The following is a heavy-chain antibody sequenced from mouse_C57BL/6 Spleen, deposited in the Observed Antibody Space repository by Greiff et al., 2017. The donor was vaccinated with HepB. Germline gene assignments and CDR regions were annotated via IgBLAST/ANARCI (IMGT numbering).Heavy chain of an antibody. CDR3: ARDGIYYGYDGYAMDY. CDR2: INYDGSST. J-gene: IGHJ4*01. Sequence: EVQLVESEGGLVQPGSSMKLSCTASGFTFSDYYMAWVRQVPEKGLEWVANINYDGSSTYYLDSLKSRFIISRDNAKNILYLQMSSLKSEDTATYYCARDGIYYGYDGYAMDYWGQGTSVTVSS. CDR1: GFTFSDYY. D-gene: IGHD2-2*01. V-gene: IGHV5-16*01.